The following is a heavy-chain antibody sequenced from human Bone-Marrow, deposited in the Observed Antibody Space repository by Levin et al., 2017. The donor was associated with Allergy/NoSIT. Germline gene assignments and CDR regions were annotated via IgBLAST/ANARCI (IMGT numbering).Heavy chain of an antibody. CDR1: GFTFSTYA. CDR2: ISYSGTKK. J-gene: IGHJ6*02. Sequence: GESLKISCAASGFTFSTYAMHWVRQAPGKGLEWVAVISYSGTKKYYEDSVKGRFTISSDTSKNTLSLQMNSLRAEDTAVYYCARDLNDYGDNIGFYNFYGMDVWGQGTTVTVSS. D-gene: IGHD4-17*01. CDR3: ARDLNDYGDNIGFYNFYGMDV. V-gene: IGHV3-30*04.